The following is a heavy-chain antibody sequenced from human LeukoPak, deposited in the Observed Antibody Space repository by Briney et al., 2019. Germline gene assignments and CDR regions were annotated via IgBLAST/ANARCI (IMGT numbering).Heavy chain of an antibody. V-gene: IGHV1-2*02. CDR1: GYTFTGYY. CDR2: INPNSGGT. J-gene: IGHJ4*02. Sequence: ASVKVSCKASGYTFTGYYMHWVRQAPGQGLEWMGWINPNSGGTNYAQKFQGRVTMTRDTSISTAYMELSRLRSDDTAVYYCARAPMYHDFWSGYNVRSDGKNDYWGQGTLVTVSS. CDR3: ARAPMYHDFWSGYNVRSDGKNDY. D-gene: IGHD3-3*01.